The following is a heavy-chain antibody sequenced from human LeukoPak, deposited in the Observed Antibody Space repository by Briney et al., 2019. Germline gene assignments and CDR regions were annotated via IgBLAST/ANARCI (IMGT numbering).Heavy chain of an antibody. Sequence: SETLSLTCTVSGGSVSSGSYYWSWIRQPPGKGLEWIGEINHSGSTNYNPSLKSRVTISVDTSKNQFSLKLSSVTAADTAVYYCARGRMVDTAMSPSVSPPPLDYWGQGTLVTVSS. D-gene: IGHD5-18*01. V-gene: IGHV4-39*07. CDR2: INHSGST. J-gene: IGHJ4*02. CDR3: ARGRMVDTAMSPSVSPPPLDY. CDR1: GGSVSSGSYY.